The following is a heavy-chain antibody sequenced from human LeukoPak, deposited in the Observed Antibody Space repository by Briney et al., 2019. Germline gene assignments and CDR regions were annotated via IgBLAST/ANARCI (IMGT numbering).Heavy chain of an antibody. CDR2: ISSTSAYI. Sequence: PGGSPRLSCAGSGFALKSYSLSWVRQAPGKGLEWVSSISSTSAYIYYADSVKGRFTISRDNAKNSLYLQMNSLRAEDTAVYYCAKNPTRTYGGKSSSDYWGQGTLVTVSS. V-gene: IGHV3-21*01. J-gene: IGHJ4*02. D-gene: IGHD4-23*01. CDR3: AKNPTRTYGGKSSSDY. CDR1: GFALKSYS.